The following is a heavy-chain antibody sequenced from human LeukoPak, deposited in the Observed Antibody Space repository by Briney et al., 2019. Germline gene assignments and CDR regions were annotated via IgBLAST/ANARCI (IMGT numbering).Heavy chain of an antibody. D-gene: IGHD1-26*01. Sequence: PGGSLRLSCAASGFTFSSYAMHWVRQAPGKGLEWVAVISYDGSNKYYADSVEGRFTISRDNSKNTLYLQMNSLRAEDTAVYYCARVSGGSCFDYWGQGTLVTVSS. CDR3: ARVSGGSCFDY. V-gene: IGHV3-30-3*01. CDR1: GFTFSSYA. J-gene: IGHJ4*02. CDR2: ISYDGSNK.